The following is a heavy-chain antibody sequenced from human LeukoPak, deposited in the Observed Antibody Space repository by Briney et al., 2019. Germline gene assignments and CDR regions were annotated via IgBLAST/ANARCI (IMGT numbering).Heavy chain of an antibody. CDR1: GYTFTSYD. D-gene: IGHD3-10*01. J-gene: IGHJ6*03. V-gene: IGHV1-8*01. CDR2: MNPNSGNT. CDR3: ARGRYYYGSGTQYMDV. Sequence: GASVKVSCKASGYTFTSYDINWVRQATGQGLEWMGWMNPNSGNTGYAQKFQGRVTMTRNTSISTAYMELSSLRSEDTAVYYCARGRYYYGSGTQYMDVWGKGTTVTVSS.